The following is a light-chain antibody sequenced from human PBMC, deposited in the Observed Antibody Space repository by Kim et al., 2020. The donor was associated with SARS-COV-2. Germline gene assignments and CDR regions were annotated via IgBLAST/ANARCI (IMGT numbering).Light chain of an antibody. J-gene: IGLJ3*02. CDR2: SND. CDR1: ISNVGANN. Sequence: GQSVTISCSGSISNVGANNYIWYHQQPRGTPNNLIYSNDSRPSWVPDRFSGSKSCGSASLAISSLQSEDDADYYCAAWEDSLKISVFGGGTQLTVL. V-gene: IGLV1-44*01. CDR3: AAWEDSLKISV.